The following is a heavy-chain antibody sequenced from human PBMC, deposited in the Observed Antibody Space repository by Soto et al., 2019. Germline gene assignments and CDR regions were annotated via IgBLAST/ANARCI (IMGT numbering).Heavy chain of an antibody. CDR1: GFTFNNYA. J-gene: IGHJ2*01. V-gene: IGHV3-23*01. Sequence: EVQLLESGGGLVQPGGSLRLSCAASGFTFNNYAMNWVRQAPGKGLEWVSGISRSGDITYYADSVKGRFTISRDNSQNTLYLQMNSLRVEDTAVYFCAKFGPDGHFFWYFDLWGRGTLVTVSS. CDR2: ISRSGDIT. D-gene: IGHD2-8*01. CDR3: AKFGPDGHFFWYFDL.